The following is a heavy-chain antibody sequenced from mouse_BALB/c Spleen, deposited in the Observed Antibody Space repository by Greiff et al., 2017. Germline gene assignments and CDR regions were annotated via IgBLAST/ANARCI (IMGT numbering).Heavy chain of an antibody. V-gene: IGHV5-12-2*01. J-gene: IGHJ1*01. CDR3: ARQWDWYFDV. CDR1: GFTFSSYT. CDR2: ISNGGGST. Sequence: EVKLMESGGGLVQPGGSLKLSCAASGFTFSSYTMSWVRQTPEKRLEWVAYISNGGGSTYYPDTVKGRFTISRDNAKNTLYLQMSSLKSEDTAMYYCARQWDWYFDVWGAGTTVTVSS.